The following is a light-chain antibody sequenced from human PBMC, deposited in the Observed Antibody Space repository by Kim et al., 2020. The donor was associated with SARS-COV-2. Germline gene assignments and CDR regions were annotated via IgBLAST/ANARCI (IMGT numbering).Light chain of an antibody. CDR3: QSYDTTNRV. CDR1: SGSIASNY. CDR2: EDN. Sequence: NFMLTQPHSVSESPEKTVTISCTRSSGSIASNYVQWYQQRPGSAPTTVIYEDNQRPSGVPDRFSGSIDSSSNSAALTISGPKTEDEADYYCQSYDTTNRVFGGGTQLTVL. V-gene: IGLV6-57*04. J-gene: IGLJ3*02.